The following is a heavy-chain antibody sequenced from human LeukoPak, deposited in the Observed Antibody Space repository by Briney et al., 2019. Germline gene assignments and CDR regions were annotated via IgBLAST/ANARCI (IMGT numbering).Heavy chain of an antibody. J-gene: IGHJ6*02. Sequence: PGGPLRLSCAASGFTFSSYGMHWVRQAPGKGLEWVAVIWYDGSNKYYADSVKGRFTISRDNSKNTLYLQMNSLRAEDTAVYYCARDYREHYYYYGMDVWGQGTTVTVSS. V-gene: IGHV3-33*01. CDR3: ARDYREHYYYYGMDV. CDR2: IWYDGSNK. D-gene: IGHD1-1*01. CDR1: GFTFSSYG.